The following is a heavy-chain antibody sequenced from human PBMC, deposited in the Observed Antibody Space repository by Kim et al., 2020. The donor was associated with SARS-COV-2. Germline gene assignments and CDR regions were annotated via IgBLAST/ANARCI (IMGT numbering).Heavy chain of an antibody. J-gene: IGHJ3*02. CDR3: VKTIAAAGTVAFDI. Sequence: GGSLRLSCSASGFTFSSYAMHWVRQAPGKGLEYVSAISSNGGSTYYADSVKGRFTISRDNSKNTLYLQMSSLRAEDTAVYYCVKTIAAAGTVAFDIWGQGTMVTVSS. V-gene: IGHV3-64D*06. CDR1: GFTFSSYA. D-gene: IGHD6-13*01. CDR2: ISSNGGST.